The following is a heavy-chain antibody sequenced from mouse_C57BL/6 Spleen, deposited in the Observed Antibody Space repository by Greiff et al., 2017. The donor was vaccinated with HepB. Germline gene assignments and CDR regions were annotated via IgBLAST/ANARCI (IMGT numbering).Heavy chain of an antibody. CDR2: IYPGSGST. D-gene: IGHD2-4*01. CDR3: ARAGITTRAMDY. Sequence: QVQLQQSGAELVKPGASVKMSCKASGYTFTSYWITWVKQRPGQGLEWIGDIYPGSGSTNYNEKFKSKATLTVDTSSSTAYMQLSSLTSEDSAVYYCARAGITTRAMDYWGQGTSVTVSS. CDR1: GYTFTSYW. V-gene: IGHV1-55*01. J-gene: IGHJ4*01.